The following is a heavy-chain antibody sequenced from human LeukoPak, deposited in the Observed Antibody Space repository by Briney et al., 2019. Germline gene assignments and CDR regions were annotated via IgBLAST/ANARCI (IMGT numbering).Heavy chain of an antibody. CDR3: ARQQWLVNDY. J-gene: IGHJ4*02. D-gene: IGHD6-19*01. CDR2: ISSSSSTI. Sequence: GGSLRLSCAASGFTFSSYSMNWVRQAPGKGLEWVSYISSSSSTIYYADSVKGRFTISRDNAKNSLYLQMNSLRAEDTAVYYCARQQWLVNDYWGQGTLVTASS. V-gene: IGHV3-48*04. CDR1: GFTFSSYS.